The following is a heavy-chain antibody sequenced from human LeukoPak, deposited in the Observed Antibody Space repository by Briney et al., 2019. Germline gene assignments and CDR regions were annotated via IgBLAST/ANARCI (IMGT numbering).Heavy chain of an antibody. D-gene: IGHD6-6*01. Sequence: GGSLRLSCAASGFTFSNHAMTWVRQAPGKGLEWVSVISGSGGSTYYADSVKGRFTISRDNSKNTLYLQMSSLRAEDTATYYCAKDWGSSSSGCYYYAMDVWGQGTTVTVSS. V-gene: IGHV3-23*01. CDR1: GFTFSNHA. CDR3: AKDWGSSSSGCYYYAMDV. J-gene: IGHJ6*02. CDR2: ISGSGGST.